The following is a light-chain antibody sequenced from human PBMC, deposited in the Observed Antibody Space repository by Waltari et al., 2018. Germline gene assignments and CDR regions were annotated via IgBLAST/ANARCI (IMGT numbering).Light chain of an antibody. CDR2: GAS. Sequence: DIVMTQSPATLSVSPGERATLSCRASQSVSSDLAWYQQKPGQSPRLLMFGASTRATGIPSRFSVSGSGTEFTRTISILQSEEFAVYYCQQSNNWPYTFGQGTKLEIK. J-gene: IGKJ2*01. CDR3: QQSNNWPYT. V-gene: IGKV3-15*01. CDR1: QSVSSD.